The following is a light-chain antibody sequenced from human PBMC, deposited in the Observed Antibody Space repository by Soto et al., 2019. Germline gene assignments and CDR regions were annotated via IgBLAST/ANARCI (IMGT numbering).Light chain of an antibody. CDR3: CSYAGSSTWV. V-gene: IGLV2-23*01. CDR2: EGS. CDR1: SSDVGSYNL. Sequence: QSALTQPASVSGSPGQSITISCTGTSSDVGSYNLVSWYQQHPGKAPKLMMYEGSKRPSGVSNRFSGSRSGNTASLTISGLQAEYEADYYCCSYAGSSTWVFGVGTKVTVL. J-gene: IGLJ3*02.